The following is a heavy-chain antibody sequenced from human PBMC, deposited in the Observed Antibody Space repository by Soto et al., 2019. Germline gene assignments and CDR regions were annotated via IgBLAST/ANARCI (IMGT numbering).Heavy chain of an antibody. D-gene: IGHD5-18*01. V-gene: IGHV1-18*04. Sequence: ASVKVSCKASSYTFTSYGISWVRQAPGQGLEWMGWISAYNGNTNYAQKLQGRVTMTTDTSTSTAYMELRSLRSDDTAVYYCAAEAMASTKDYYYGMDVWGQGTTVTVYS. CDR1: SYTFTSYG. CDR2: ISAYNGNT. CDR3: AAEAMASTKDYYYGMDV. J-gene: IGHJ6*02.